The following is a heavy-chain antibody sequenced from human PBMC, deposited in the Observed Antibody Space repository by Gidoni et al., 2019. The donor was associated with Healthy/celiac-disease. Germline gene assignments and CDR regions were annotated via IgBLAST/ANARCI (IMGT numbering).Heavy chain of an antibody. V-gene: IGHV1-8*01. Sequence: QVQLVQSGAEVKKPGASVKVSCKASGYTFTNYEINWVRQATGQGLEWMGWMNPNSGNTGYAQKFQGRVTMTRNTSISTAYMELSSLRSEDTAVYYCARGTVQLELLRPWGQGTLVTVSS. D-gene: IGHD1-1*01. CDR2: MNPNSGNT. CDR1: GYTFTNYE. J-gene: IGHJ5*02. CDR3: ARGTVQLELLRP.